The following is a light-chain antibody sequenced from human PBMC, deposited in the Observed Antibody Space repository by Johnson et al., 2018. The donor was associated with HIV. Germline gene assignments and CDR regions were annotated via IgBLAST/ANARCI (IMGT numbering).Light chain of an antibody. V-gene: IGLV1-51*01. Sequence: QSVLTQPPSVSAAPGQRVTISCSGGIANIGNSYVSWYQQLPGTAPKLLIYDNNKRPSGIPDRFSGSKSGTSATLGITGLQTGDEADYYCGTWGGVFGTGTKVTVL. CDR3: GTWGGV. J-gene: IGLJ1*01. CDR2: DNN. CDR1: IANIGNSY.